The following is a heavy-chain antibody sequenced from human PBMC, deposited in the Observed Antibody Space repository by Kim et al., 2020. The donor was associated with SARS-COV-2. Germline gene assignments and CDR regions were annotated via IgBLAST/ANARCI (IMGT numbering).Heavy chain of an antibody. D-gene: IGHD3-22*01. J-gene: IGHJ4*02. Sequence: VSVKSRIAINPDTSKSQFSLQLNSVTPEDTAVYYCARGYYYDSSGYPLDYWGQGTLVTVSS. CDR3: ARGYYYDSSGYPLDY. V-gene: IGHV6-1*01.